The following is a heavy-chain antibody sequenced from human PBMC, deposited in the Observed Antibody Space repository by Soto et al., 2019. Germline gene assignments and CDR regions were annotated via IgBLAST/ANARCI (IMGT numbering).Heavy chain of an antibody. D-gene: IGHD3-22*01. V-gene: IGHV3-11*01. CDR1: GFTFSDYY. J-gene: IGHJ5*02. CDR2: ISSGGTTI. CDR3: ATKGGGYYFQFDP. Sequence: GGSLRLSCAASGFTFSDYYMSWIRQAPGKGLEWVSYISSGGTTIYYADSVKGRFTISRDDAKNSLFLQMNSLRPEDTAVYFCATKGGGYYFQFDPWGQGTLVTVSS.